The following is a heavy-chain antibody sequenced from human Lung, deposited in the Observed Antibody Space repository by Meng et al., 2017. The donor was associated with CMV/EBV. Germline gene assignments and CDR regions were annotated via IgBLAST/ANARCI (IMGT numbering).Heavy chain of an antibody. J-gene: IGHJ5*02. CDR2: IRSKAYGGTT. CDR1: GFTFGDYA. V-gene: IGHV3-49*04. D-gene: IGHD2-21*01. Sequence: GGSXRLXCTASGFTFGDYAMSWVRQAPGKGLEWVGFIRSKAYGGTTEYAASVKGRFTISRDDSKSIAYLQMNSLKTEDTAVYYCTSLVIAILGGLWFDPWGQGTXVTVSS. CDR3: TSLVIAILGGLWFDP.